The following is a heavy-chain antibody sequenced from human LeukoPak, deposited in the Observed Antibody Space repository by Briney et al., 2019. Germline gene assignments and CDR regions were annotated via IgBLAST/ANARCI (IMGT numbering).Heavy chain of an antibody. Sequence: ASVKVSCKASGYTFTSYGISWVRQAPGQGLEWMGWISAYNGNTNYAQKLQGRVTMTTDTSTSTAYMELRSLRSDDTAVYYCARDRTPYDSSGYGAFDIWGQGTMVTVSS. CDR3: ARDRTPYDSSGYGAFDI. D-gene: IGHD3-22*01. V-gene: IGHV1-18*01. CDR2: ISAYNGNT. J-gene: IGHJ3*02. CDR1: GYTFTSYG.